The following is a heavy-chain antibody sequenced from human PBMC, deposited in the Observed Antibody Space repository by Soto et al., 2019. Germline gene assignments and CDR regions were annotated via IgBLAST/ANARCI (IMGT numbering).Heavy chain of an antibody. J-gene: IGHJ5*02. D-gene: IGHD4-4*01. V-gene: IGHV1-69*13. CDR2: IIPIFGTA. CDR3: AGDVGRSRDDYSNSDP. CDR1: GGTFSSYA. Sequence: GASVKVSCKASGGTFSSYAISWVRQAPGQGLEWMGGIIPIFGTANYAQKFQGRVTITADESTSTAYMELSSLRSEDTAVYYCAGDVGRSRDDYSNSDPWGQGTLVTVSS.